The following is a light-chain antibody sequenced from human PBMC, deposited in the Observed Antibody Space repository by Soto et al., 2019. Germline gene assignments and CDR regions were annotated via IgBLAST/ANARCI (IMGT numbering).Light chain of an antibody. J-gene: IGKJ1*01. CDR2: GAS. V-gene: IGKV3-15*01. CDR1: QSVSSH. Sequence: ERVMTQSPATLSVSPGERATLSCRASQSVSSHLAWYQQKPGQAPSLLIYGASTRATGVPARFSGSGSGTEFTLPISSLQYEDYAIYFCQQYNSCSLTFGQGTKVEIK. CDR3: QQYNSCSLT.